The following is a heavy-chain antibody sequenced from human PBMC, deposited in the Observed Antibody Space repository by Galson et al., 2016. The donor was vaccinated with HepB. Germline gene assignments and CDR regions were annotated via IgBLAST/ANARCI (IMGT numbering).Heavy chain of an antibody. J-gene: IGHJ4*02. CDR1: GGSIRSYY. Sequence: ETLSLTCNVSGGSIRSYYWSWLRQPPGKGLEWIGYMYYIGTPNYNPSLKSRVTISIDTSKNQFSLKLTSVTAADTAVYYCARDQKWDLKIGTSIVFDYWGQGTLVTASA. CDR3: ARDQKWDLKIGTSIVFDY. D-gene: IGHD1-26*01. V-gene: IGHV4-59*01. CDR2: MYYIGTP.